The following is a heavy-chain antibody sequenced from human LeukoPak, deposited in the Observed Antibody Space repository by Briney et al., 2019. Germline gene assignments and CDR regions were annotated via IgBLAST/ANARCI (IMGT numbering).Heavy chain of an antibody. J-gene: IGHJ3*02. D-gene: IGHD2-2*01. V-gene: IGHV3-9*03. CDR1: GFTFSNYG. Sequence: PGGSLRLSCAASGFTFSNYGMHWVRQAPGKGLEWVSGISWNSGSIGYADSVKGRFTISRDNAKNSLYLQMNSLRAEDMALYYCAKDISSVPAANDAFDIWGQGTMVTVSS. CDR3: AKDISSVPAANDAFDI. CDR2: ISWNSGSI.